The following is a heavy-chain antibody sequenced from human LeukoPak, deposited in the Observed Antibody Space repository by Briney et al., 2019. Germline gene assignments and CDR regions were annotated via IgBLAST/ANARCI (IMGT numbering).Heavy chain of an antibody. CDR1: GYTFTGYY. D-gene: IGHD6-13*01. CDR3: ARVKQQLVRLLGRDTTYYYYYYLDV. Sequence: ASVKVSCKASGYTFTGYYMHWVRQAPGQGLEWMGWINPNSGATNYAQKFQGRVTMTRDTSISTASMELSSLKPDDTAVYYCARVKQQLVRLLGRDTTYYYYYYLDVWGKGTTVTVSS. J-gene: IGHJ6*03. CDR2: INPNSGAT. V-gene: IGHV1-2*02.